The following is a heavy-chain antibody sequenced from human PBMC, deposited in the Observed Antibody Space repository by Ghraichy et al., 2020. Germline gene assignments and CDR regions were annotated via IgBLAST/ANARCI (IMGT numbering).Heavy chain of an antibody. CDR2: ISGSGGST. Sequence: GGSLRLSCAASGFTFSSYAMSWVRQAPGKGLEWVSAISGSGGSTYYADSVKGRFTISRDNSKNTLYLQMNSLRAEDTAVYYCAKVKIPFTGTNYFDYWGQGTLVTVSS. D-gene: IGHD1-7*01. CDR3: AKVKIPFTGTNYFDY. V-gene: IGHV3-23*01. J-gene: IGHJ4*02. CDR1: GFTFSSYA.